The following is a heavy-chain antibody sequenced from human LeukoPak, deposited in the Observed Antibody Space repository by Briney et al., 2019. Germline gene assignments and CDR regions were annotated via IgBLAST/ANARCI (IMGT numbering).Heavy chain of an antibody. CDR3: ARDRGERGSSWSLPAHGFDI. J-gene: IGHJ3*02. V-gene: IGHV1-69*13. Sequence: SVKVSCKASGGTFSSYAISWVRQAPGQGLEWMGGIIPIFGTANYAQKLQGRVTITADESTSTAYMELSSLRSEDTAVYYCARDRGERGSSWSLPAHGFDIWGQGTMVTVSS. CDR2: IIPIFGTA. CDR1: GGTFSSYA. D-gene: IGHD6-13*01.